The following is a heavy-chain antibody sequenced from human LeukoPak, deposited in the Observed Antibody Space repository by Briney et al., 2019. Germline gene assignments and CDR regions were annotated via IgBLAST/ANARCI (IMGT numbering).Heavy chain of an antibody. CDR1: GSTFSSYG. J-gene: IGHJ3*01. D-gene: IGHD6-19*01. CDR2: IRYDGSNK. Sequence: AGWAMRLSCAAAGSTFSSYGMHWGREAPGKVLGRGAIIRYDGSNKYYADSVKGRLTISRDHSKNPLYLQINSLMTGDTSVSLCEKMERIPVARYSTDVGSQPRMVTVSS. CDR3: EKMERIPVARYSTDV. V-gene: IGHV3-30*02.